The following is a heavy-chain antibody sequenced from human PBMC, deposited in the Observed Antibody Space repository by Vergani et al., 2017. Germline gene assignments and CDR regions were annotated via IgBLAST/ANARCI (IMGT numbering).Heavy chain of an antibody. V-gene: IGHV3-53*04. CDR1: GFTFSSYA. CDR2: IYSGGST. CDR3: ARGNGDYSPFDY. D-gene: IGHD4-17*01. Sequence: EVQLVESGGGLVQPGGSLRLSCAASGFTFSSYAMSWVRQAPGKGLEWVSVIYSGGSTYYADSVKGRFTISRHNSKNTLYLQMNSLRAEDTAVYYCARGNGDYSPFDYWGQGTLVTVSS. J-gene: IGHJ4*02.